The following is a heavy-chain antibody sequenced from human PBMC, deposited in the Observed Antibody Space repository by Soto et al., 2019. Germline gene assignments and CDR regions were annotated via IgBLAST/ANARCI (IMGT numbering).Heavy chain of an antibody. Sequence: QVQLQESGPGLVKPSQTLSLTCTVSGGSISSGGYYWSWIRQHPGKGLEWTGYIYYSVSTYYNPSIRSRVTISGDTSKNQSSLKLSSVTAADTAVYYCARGYCSSTSCYLGGGGYGMDVWGQGTTVTVSS. J-gene: IGHJ6*02. V-gene: IGHV4-31*03. D-gene: IGHD2-2*01. CDR1: GGSISSGGYY. CDR3: ARGYCSSTSCYLGGGGYGMDV. CDR2: IYYSVST.